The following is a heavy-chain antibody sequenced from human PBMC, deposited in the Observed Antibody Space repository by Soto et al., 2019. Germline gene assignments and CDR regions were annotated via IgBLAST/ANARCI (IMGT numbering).Heavy chain of an antibody. V-gene: IGHV4-34*01. CDR2: INHSGST. D-gene: IGHD6-6*01. CDR3: ARGGLAARKGRWFDP. Sequence: TSETLSLTCAVYGGTFSGYYWSWIRQPPGKGLEWIGEINHSGSTNYNPSLKSRVTISVDTPKNQFSLKVNSMTAADTAVYYCARGGLAARKGRWFDPWGQGTLVTVSS. J-gene: IGHJ5*02. CDR1: GGTFSGYY.